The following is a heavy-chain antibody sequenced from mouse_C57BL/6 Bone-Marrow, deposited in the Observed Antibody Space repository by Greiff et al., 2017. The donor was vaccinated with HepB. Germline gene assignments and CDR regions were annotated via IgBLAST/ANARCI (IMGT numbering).Heavy chain of an antibody. V-gene: IGHV1-62-3*01. CDR1: GYTFTSYW. J-gene: IGHJ4*01. Sequence: VQLQQSGAELVKPGASVKLSCKASGYTFTSYWMHWVKQRPGRGLEWIGRIDPNSGGTKYNEKFKSKATLTVDTSSSTAYMQLSSLTSEDSAVYYCARDYYYGSSYVYYAMDYWGQGTSVTVSS. CDR3: ARDYYYGSSYVYYAMDY. CDR2: IDPNSGGT. D-gene: IGHD1-1*01.